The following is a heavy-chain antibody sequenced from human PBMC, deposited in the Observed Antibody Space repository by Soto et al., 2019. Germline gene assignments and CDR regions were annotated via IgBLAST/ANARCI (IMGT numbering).Heavy chain of an antibody. V-gene: IGHV4-34*09. D-gene: IGHD3-9*01. Sequence: SETLSLTCAVYGGSFSAYYWSWIRQPPGKGLEWIGEINHSGSTNYNPSLKSRVTISVDTSKNQFSLKLSSVTAADTAVYYCARGARGAYDILTGYYGHYGMDVWGQGTTVTVSS. CDR1: GGSFSAYY. J-gene: IGHJ6*02. CDR2: INHSGST. CDR3: ARGARGAYDILTGYYGHYGMDV.